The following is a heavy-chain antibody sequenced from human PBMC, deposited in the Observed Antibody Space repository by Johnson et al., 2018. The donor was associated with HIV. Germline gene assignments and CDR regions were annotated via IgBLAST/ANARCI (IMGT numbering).Heavy chain of an antibody. CDR1: GFTFDDYG. V-gene: IGHV3-20*04. J-gene: IGHJ3*01. D-gene: IGHD2-15*01. Sequence: EVQLVESGGGVVRPGGSLRLSCAASGFTFDDYGMSWVRQAPGKGQEWVSGINWNGGTPVSADSLKGRFTISRDNAKNAVYLQMNSLRVEDTALYYCVRDTGYCSGGRCDDAFDVWGQGTVVTVSS. CDR3: VRDTGYCSGGRCDDAFDV. CDR2: INWNGGTP.